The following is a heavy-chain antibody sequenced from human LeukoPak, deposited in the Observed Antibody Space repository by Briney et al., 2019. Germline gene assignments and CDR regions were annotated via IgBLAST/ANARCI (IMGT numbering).Heavy chain of an antibody. V-gene: IGHV3-53*01. CDR3: ARNSGSYPYFDY. J-gene: IGHJ4*02. D-gene: IGHD1-26*01. CDR2: YSGGST. Sequence: YSGGSTYYADSAKGRFTISRDNSKNTLYLQMNSLRAEDTAVYYCARNSGSYPYFDYRGQGTLVTVSS.